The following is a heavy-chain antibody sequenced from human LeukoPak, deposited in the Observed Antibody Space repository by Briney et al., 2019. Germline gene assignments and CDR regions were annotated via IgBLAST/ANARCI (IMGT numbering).Heavy chain of an antibody. CDR3: ASLWSGYYTRDY. D-gene: IGHD3-3*01. J-gene: IGHJ4*02. V-gene: IGHV4-39*07. Sequence: SETLSLTCTVSGGSISSSSYYWGWIRQPPGKGLEWIGSIYYSGSTYYNPSLKSRVTISVDTSKNQFSLKLSSVTAADTAVYYCASLWSGYYTRDYWGQGTLVTVSS. CDR1: GGSISSSSYY. CDR2: IYYSGST.